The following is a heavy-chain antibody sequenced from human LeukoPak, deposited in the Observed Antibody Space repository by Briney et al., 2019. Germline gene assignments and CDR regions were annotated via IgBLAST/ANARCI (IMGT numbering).Heavy chain of an antibody. V-gene: IGHV3-7*01. CDR1: GFAFSTYW. J-gene: IGHJ5*01. Sequence: GGSLSLSCAASGFAFSTYWMTWVRQAPEMGLEWVASISQDGGGTYYGDSVKGRSTISRDNAKNSLYLQMNSLRADDTAVYYCARVRPGDADSWGQGTLVSVSS. CDR3: ARVRPGDADS. CDR2: ISQDGGGT. D-gene: IGHD1-26*01.